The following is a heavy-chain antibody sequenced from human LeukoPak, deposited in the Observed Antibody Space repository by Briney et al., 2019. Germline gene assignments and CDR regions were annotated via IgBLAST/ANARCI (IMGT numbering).Heavy chain of an antibody. Sequence: SETLSLTCAVYGGSFSGYYWSWIRQPPGKGLEWIGYIYYSGSTNYNPSLKSRVTISVDTSKNQFSLELSSVTAADTAVYYCARDCQRRGYYDSSGCFDAFDIWGQGTMVTVSS. D-gene: IGHD3-22*01. CDR2: IYYSGST. V-gene: IGHV4-59*01. CDR3: ARDCQRRGYYDSSGCFDAFDI. CDR1: GGSFSGYY. J-gene: IGHJ3*02.